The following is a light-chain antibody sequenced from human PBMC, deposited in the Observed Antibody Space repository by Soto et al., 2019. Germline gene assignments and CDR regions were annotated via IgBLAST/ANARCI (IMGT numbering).Light chain of an antibody. CDR2: DVS. V-gene: IGLV2-14*01. Sequence: QSALTQPASMSGSPGQSITISCTGTSSDVGGYNYVSWYQQQPGKAPKLMIYDVSNRPSGVSNRFSGSKSGNTASLTISGLQTEDEADYYCSSYTSSSTLEVFGTGTKVTVL. J-gene: IGLJ1*01. CDR3: SSYTSSSTLEV. CDR1: SSDVGGYNY.